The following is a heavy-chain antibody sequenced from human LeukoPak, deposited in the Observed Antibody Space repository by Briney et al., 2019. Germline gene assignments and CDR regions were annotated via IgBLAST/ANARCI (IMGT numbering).Heavy chain of an antibody. V-gene: IGHV4-4*02. Sequence: ASETLSLTCAVSGGSISSSNWWSWVRQPPGKGLEWIGEIYHSGSTNYNPSLKSRVTIPVDKSKNQFSLKLSFVTAADTAVYYCARGYYGSDLGVWGKGTTVTVSS. J-gene: IGHJ6*04. CDR3: ARGYYGSDLGV. D-gene: IGHD3-10*01. CDR1: GGSISSSNW. CDR2: IYHSGST.